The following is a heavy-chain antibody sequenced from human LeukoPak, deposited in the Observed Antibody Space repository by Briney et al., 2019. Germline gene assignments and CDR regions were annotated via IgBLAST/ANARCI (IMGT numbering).Heavy chain of an antibody. Sequence: GGSLRLSCAASGFTFSSYGMHWVRQAPGKGLEWVAFIRYDGSNKYYADFVKGRFTISRDNSRNTLYLQMNSLRAEDTAVYYCAKDSEFYSNYVVDAFDIWGQGTMVTVSS. V-gene: IGHV3-30*02. J-gene: IGHJ3*02. CDR1: GFTFSSYG. CDR3: AKDSEFYSNYVVDAFDI. D-gene: IGHD4-11*01. CDR2: IRYDGSNK.